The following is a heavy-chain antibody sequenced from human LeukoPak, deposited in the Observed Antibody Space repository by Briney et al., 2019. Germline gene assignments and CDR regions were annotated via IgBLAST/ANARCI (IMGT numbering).Heavy chain of an antibody. V-gene: IGHV3-23*01. CDR2: ISGSGGST. CDR1: GCAFSTYA. J-gene: IGHJ4*02. CDR3: AKGLGMATIVQFDY. D-gene: IGHD5-24*01. Sequence: PGGSLRLSCAASGCAFSTYAMSWVRQAPGKGLEWVSAISGSGGSTYYAASVKGRFTISRDNSKNTLYLQMNSLRAEDTAVYYCAKGLGMATIVQFDYWGQGTLVTVSS.